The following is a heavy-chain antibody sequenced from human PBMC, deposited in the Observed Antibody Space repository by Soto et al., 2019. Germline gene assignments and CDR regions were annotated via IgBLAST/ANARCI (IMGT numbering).Heavy chain of an antibody. V-gene: IGHV3-21*01. CDR2: ISSSSSYI. CDR1: GFTLSRYS. D-gene: IGHD3-3*01. CDR3: ARDQTIFGVVTQHRAFDI. J-gene: IGHJ3*02. Sequence: SLRLSCTPSGFTLSRYSMNWVRQAPGKGLEWVSSISSSSSYIYYADSVKGRFTISRDNAKNSQYLQMNSMRAEDTAEYYVARDQTIFGVVTQHRAFDIWGQGTMVTVSS.